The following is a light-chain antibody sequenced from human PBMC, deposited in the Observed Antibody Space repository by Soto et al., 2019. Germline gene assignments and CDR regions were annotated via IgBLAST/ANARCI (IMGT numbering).Light chain of an antibody. CDR3: LQALQNPST. J-gene: IGKJ2*01. V-gene: IGKV2-28*01. CDR1: QSVLHTSGSNF. Sequence: DIVMTQSPLSLAVTPGESASISCRPSQSVLHTSGSNFVDWYLLKPGQSPQLLIYLGSNRASGGPEKFRGRCSGINFTLEINRVEAEDVGIYYCLQALQNPSTFGRGTRLELK. CDR2: LGS.